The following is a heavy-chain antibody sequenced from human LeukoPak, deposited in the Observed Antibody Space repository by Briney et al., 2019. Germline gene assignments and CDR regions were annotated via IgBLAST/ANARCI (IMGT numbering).Heavy chain of an antibody. CDR2: GNSRTI. J-gene: IGHJ3*02. V-gene: IGHV4-39*01. CDR1: GGSISSSDYN. Sequence: SETLSLTCIVSGGSISSSDYNWGWIRQPPGKGLEWIGIGNSRTIFYNPSLKSRVTISVDTSNNQFSLKLTSVTAADTAVYYCARHDRETRAFDIWGQGTMVTVSS. D-gene: IGHD1-26*01. CDR3: ARHDRETRAFDI.